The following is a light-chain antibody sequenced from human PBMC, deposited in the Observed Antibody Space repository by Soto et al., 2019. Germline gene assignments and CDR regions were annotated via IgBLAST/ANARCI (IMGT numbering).Light chain of an antibody. CDR1: SSDIGAYNS. J-gene: IGLJ1*01. V-gene: IGLV2-14*01. Sequence: QCSRTQPACVSGSRGQSITISCTGTSSDIGAYNSVSWYQQHPPKAPKLMIFEVTNRPSGISHRFSGSKSGNTASLTISGLLPEDQADYYCSSYTRGNTYVFGTGTKVTVL. CDR3: SSYTRGNTYV. CDR2: EVT.